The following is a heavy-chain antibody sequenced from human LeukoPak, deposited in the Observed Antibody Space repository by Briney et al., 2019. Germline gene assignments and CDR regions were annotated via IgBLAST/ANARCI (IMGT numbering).Heavy chain of an antibody. CDR3: TSRYCTTTNCYSFDN. D-gene: IGHD2-2*01. CDR1: GFIFSGYE. CDR2: ISSTSAHI. V-gene: IGHV3-21*01. J-gene: IGHJ3*02. Sequence: GGSLRLSCAASGFIFSGYEMNWVRQAPGKGLEWVSSISSTSAHIFYPDSVKGRFSISRDNAKSSLYLQMNSLRVEDTAVYYCTSRYCTTTNCYSFDNWGQGTLVTVSS.